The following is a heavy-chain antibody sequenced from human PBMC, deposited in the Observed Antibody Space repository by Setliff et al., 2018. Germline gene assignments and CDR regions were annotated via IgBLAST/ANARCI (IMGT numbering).Heavy chain of an antibody. CDR3: AREQWLDPPGYYYMDV. CDR1: GGSISSYY. V-gene: IGHV4-4*07. J-gene: IGHJ6*03. D-gene: IGHD6-19*01. Sequence: SETLSLTCTVSGGSISSYYWSWIRQPAGKGLEWIGHIYIGGSANYNPSLKSRVTISIDTSKNQFSLKLNSVTAADMAVYYCAREQWLDPPGYYYMDVWAKGTTVTVSS. CDR2: IYIGGSA.